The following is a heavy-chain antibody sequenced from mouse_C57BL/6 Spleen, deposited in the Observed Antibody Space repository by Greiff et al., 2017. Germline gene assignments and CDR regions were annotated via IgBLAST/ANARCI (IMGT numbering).Heavy chain of an antibody. D-gene: IGHD1-1*01. J-gene: IGHJ1*03. CDR1: GYTFTSYW. Sequence: QVQLQQPGAELVKPGASVKLSCKASGYTFTSYWMQWVKQSPGQGLEWIGEIDPSDSYTNYNQKFKGKATLTVDTSSSTAYMQLSSLTSEDSAVYYCATYGSSSYWYFDVWGTGTTVTVSS. CDR3: ATYGSSSYWYFDV. V-gene: IGHV1-50*01. CDR2: IDPSDSYT.